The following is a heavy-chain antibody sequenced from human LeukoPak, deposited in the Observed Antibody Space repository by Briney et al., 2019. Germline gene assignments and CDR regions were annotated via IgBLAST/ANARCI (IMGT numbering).Heavy chain of an antibody. CDR2: IWYDGSNK. D-gene: IGHD3-9*01. V-gene: IGHV3-33*01. CDR3: ARTRGGKTGYRTIDY. J-gene: IGHJ4*01. Sequence: PGGSLRLSCAASGFTFSTSGMHWVRQAPGKGLEWVAVIWYDGSNKHYAESVKGRFSISRDNSKSTLYLQMNSLRAEDTAVYYCARTRGGKTGYRTIDYWGQGTPVTVPS. CDR1: GFTFSTSG.